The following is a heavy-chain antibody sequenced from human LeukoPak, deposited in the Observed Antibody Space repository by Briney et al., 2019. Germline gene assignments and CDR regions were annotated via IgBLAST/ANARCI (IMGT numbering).Heavy chain of an antibody. D-gene: IGHD2-2*01. CDR1: GGSISSYY. CDR3: ARLGLYYYYYYGMDV. CDR2: IYYSGST. V-gene: IGHV4-59*01. J-gene: IGHJ6*02. Sequence: SETLSLTRTVSGGSISSYYWSWIRQPPGKGLEWIGYIYYSGSTNYNPSLKSRVTISVDTSKNQFSLKLSSVTAADTAVYYCARLGLYYYYYYGMDVWGQGTTVTVSS.